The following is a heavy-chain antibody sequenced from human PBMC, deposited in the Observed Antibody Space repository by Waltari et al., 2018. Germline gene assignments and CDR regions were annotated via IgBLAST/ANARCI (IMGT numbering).Heavy chain of an antibody. CDR1: GYTLTELS. J-gene: IGHJ5*02. Sequence: QVQLVQSGAEVKKPGASVKVSCKVSGYTLTELSMHWVRQAPGKGLEWMGELDPEDGEKIYAQKCQGRVTMTEDTSTDTAYMDLSSLRSEDTAVYYCAINLVEWELPRGSNWFDPWGQGTLVTVSS. V-gene: IGHV1-24*01. CDR2: LDPEDGEK. CDR3: AINLVEWELPRGSNWFDP. D-gene: IGHD1-26*01.